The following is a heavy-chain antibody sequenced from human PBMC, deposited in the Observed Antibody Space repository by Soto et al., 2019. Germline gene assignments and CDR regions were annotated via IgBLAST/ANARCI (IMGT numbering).Heavy chain of an antibody. CDR2: IIPIDATV. CDR1: GGTFSNFA. V-gene: IGHV1-69*12. Sequence: QVQLVQSGAEVKKPGSSVKVSCKASGGTFSNFALISWVRQAPGQGLEWMGGIIPIDATVNYAQKFQGRITLTADESTTTAYMDLGSLSSEDTALYYWARDLLGFGYTYGDVWGQGTTVTVSS. J-gene: IGHJ6*01. D-gene: IGHD3-10*01. CDR3: ARDLLGFGYTYGDV.